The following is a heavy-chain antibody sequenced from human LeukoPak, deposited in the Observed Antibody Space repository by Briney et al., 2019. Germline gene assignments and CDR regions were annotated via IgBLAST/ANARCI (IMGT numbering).Heavy chain of an antibody. CDR3: ESDDYGGNAD. V-gene: IGHV3-66*01. Sequence: GSLRLSCAASGFTVSSDYMSWVRQAPGKGLEWVSVIYRGGDIHYADSVKGRFTSSRDNSKNTVYLQMNSLRAEDTAMYYCESDDYGGNADWGQGTMVTVSS. D-gene: IGHD4-23*01. J-gene: IGHJ3*01. CDR2: IYRGGDI. CDR1: GFTVSSDY.